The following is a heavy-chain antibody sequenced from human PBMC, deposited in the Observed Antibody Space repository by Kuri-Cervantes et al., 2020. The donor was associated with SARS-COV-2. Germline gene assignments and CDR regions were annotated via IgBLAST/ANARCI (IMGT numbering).Heavy chain of an antibody. V-gene: IGHV3-23*01. J-gene: IGHJ4*02. Sequence: GESLKISCAASGFTFSSYAMSWVRQAPGKGLEWVSAISGSGGSTYYADSVKGRFTISRDNAKNSLYLQMNSLRAEDTAVYYCAREGAEVGYCSNGGQGTLVTVSS. CDR3: AREGAEVGYCSN. CDR1: GFTFSSYA. D-gene: IGHD2-2*01. CDR2: ISGSGGST.